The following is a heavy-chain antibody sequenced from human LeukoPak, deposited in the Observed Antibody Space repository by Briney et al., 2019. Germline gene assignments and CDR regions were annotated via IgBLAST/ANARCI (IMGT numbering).Heavy chain of an antibody. V-gene: IGHV3-30*18. J-gene: IGHJ6*02. CDR2: ISYDGSNT. CDR3: AKGDLVVVVAAIEDYYGMDV. D-gene: IGHD2-15*01. CDR1: GFTFSSYG. Sequence: PGRSLRLSCAASGFTFSSYGIHWVRQAPGKGLEWVAVISYDGSNTYYADSVKGRFTIPRDNSKNTLYLQMNSLRAEDTAVYYCAKGDLVVVVAAIEDYYGMDVWGQGTTVTVSS.